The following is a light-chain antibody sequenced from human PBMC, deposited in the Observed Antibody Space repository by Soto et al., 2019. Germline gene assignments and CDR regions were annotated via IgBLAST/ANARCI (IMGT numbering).Light chain of an antibody. CDR1: PDISNY. V-gene: IGKV1-5*01. CDR3: QQYNSYSAWT. J-gene: IGKJ1*01. Sequence: DIQMTQSPPSLSASVGGRVTITCRASPDISNYLAWYQQEPGKVPQLLIYDASSLESGVPSRFSGSGSGTEITLTISSMQPDDFATYYCQQYNSYSAWTFGQGTKVDIK. CDR2: DAS.